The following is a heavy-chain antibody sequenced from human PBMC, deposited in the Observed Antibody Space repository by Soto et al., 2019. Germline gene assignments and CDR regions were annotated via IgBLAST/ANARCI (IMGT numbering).Heavy chain of an antibody. CDR2: IYYNGDT. V-gene: IGHV4-30-4*01. Sequence: QVQMQESGPGLVRPSQTLSLSCAVSGASLTSGDYYWNWIRQSPGKGLEWIGYIYYNGDTYYNPSLKGRVTFSLDTSMHHFSLKMTSVTAADTAVYFCARENTAMGGYFDYWGPGSLVTVSS. J-gene: IGHJ4*02. CDR3: ARENTAMGGYFDY. D-gene: IGHD5-18*01. CDR1: GASLTSGDYY.